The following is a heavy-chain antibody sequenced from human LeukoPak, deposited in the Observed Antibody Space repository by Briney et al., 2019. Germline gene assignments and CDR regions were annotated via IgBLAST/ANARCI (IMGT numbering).Heavy chain of an antibody. CDR2: ITGSGGTT. CDR1: GFTVSSNY. D-gene: IGHD3-16*02. Sequence: GGSLRLSCAASGFTVSSNYMSWVRQAPGKGLEWVSAITGSGGTTYYADFVKGRFTISRDNSKNTLYLQMNSLRAEDTAVYHYAKGGYSSWGQGTRVTVSS. CDR3: AKGGYSS. J-gene: IGHJ4*02. V-gene: IGHV3-23*01.